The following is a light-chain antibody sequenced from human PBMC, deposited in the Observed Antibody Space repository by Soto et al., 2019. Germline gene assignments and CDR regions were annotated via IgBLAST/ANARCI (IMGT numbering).Light chain of an antibody. CDR3: SSYTSSSTL. J-gene: IGLJ1*01. CDR1: SSDVGGYNY. Sequence: YTLTQPASVSGYPGQSITISCTGTSSDVGGYNYVSWYQQHPGKAPKLMIYAVTDRPSGVSSRFSGSKSGNTASLTISGLQAEDEADYYCSSYTSSSTLFGTGTKVTVL. CDR2: AVT. V-gene: IGLV2-14*01.